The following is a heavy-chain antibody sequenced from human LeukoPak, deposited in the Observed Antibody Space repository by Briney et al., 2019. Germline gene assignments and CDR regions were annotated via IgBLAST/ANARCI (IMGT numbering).Heavy chain of an antibody. J-gene: IGHJ4*02. D-gene: IGHD6-19*01. CDR2: ISSSRSYI. CDR3: ARAQGQWLVNYFDY. V-gene: IGHV3-21*01. CDR1: GVTFSSYS. Sequence: GGSLRLSCAASGVTFSSYSMNWVRQAPGKGLEWVSFISSSRSYIYYADSVKGRFTISRDNSKNTLYLQMNSLRAEDTAVYYCARAQGQWLVNYFDYWGQGTLVTVSS.